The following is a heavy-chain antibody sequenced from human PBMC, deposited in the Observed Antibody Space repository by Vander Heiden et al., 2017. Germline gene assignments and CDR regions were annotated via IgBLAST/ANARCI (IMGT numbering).Heavy chain of an antibody. Sequence: QVHLVESGGGVVQPGRSLRLSCAASGFTFSSYGMHWVRQATGKGLGWVAVISYDGSNKYDAESVKGRFTISRDNSKNTLYLQMNSMRAEDTAVYYCAKDLEISYDSSGQFDYWGQGTLVTVSS. CDR2: ISYDGSNK. CDR3: AKDLEISYDSSGQFDY. V-gene: IGHV3-30*18. J-gene: IGHJ4*02. D-gene: IGHD3-22*01. CDR1: GFTFSSYG.